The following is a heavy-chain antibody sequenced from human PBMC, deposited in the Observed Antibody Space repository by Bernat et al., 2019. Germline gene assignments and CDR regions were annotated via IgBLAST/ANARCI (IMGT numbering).Heavy chain of an antibody. CDR3: ASFENAPLVVVDNLGYFDY. V-gene: IGHV4-39*01. CDR2: IHYSGST. J-gene: IGHJ4*02. Sequence: QLQLQESGPGLVKPSETLSLTCTVSGGSISSSSYYWGWIRQPPGKGLEWIGSIHYSGSTYYNPSLKSRVTISVDTSKNQFSLKLSSVTAAYTAVYYCASFENAPLVVVDNLGYFDYWGQGTLVTVSS. D-gene: IGHD2-15*01. CDR1: GGSISSSSYY.